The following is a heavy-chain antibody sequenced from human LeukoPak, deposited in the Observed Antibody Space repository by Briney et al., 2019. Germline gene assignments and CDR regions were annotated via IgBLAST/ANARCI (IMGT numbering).Heavy chain of an antibody. J-gene: IGHJ4*02. V-gene: IGHV4-59*01. D-gene: IGHD4-11*01. Sequence: SETLSLTCTVSGGSISSYYWSWIRQPPGKGLEWIGYIYYSGSTNYNPSLKSRVTISVDTSKNQFSLKLSSVTAADTAVYYCARDHSAGRYYFDYWGQGTLVTVSS. CDR1: GGSISSYY. CDR3: ARDHSAGRYYFDY. CDR2: IYYSGST.